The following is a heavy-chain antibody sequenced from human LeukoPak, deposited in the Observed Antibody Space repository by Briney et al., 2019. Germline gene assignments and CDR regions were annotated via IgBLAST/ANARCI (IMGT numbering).Heavy chain of an antibody. D-gene: IGHD3/OR15-3a*01. CDR3: ARDFRGGTGGLDY. J-gene: IGHJ4*02. V-gene: IGHV4-59*12. CDR2: IYYSGST. Sequence: SETLSLTCTVSGGSISSYYWSWIRQPPGKGLEWIGYIYYSGSTYYNPSLKSRVTISVDTSKNQFSLNLTSVTVADTAVYYCARDFRGGTGGLDYWGQGTLVTVSS. CDR1: GGSISSYY.